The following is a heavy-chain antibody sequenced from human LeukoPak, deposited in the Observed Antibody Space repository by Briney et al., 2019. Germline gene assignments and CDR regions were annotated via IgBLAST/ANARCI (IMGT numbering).Heavy chain of an antibody. CDR2: ISWNSGSI. D-gene: IGHD2-2*01. V-gene: IGHV3-9*01. CDR1: GFTFDDYA. CDR3: ATLVLPLY. J-gene: IGHJ4*02. Sequence: GGSLRLSCAASGFTFDDYAMHWVRQAPGKGLEWVSGISWNSGSIGYADSVKGRFTISRDNAKNTLYLQMNSLRAEDTAVYYCATLVLPLYWGQGTLVTVSS.